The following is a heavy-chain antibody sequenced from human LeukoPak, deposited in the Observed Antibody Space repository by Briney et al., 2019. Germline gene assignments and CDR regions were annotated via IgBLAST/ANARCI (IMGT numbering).Heavy chain of an antibody. CDR2: INSDGSST. V-gene: IGHV3-74*01. CDR3: ARDRARSAYDFWSGYYYSGGPYYFDY. J-gene: IGHJ4*02. CDR1: GFTFGSYW. D-gene: IGHD3-3*01. Sequence: GGSLRLSCAASGFTFGSYWMHWVRQAPGKGLVWVSRINSDGSSTSYADSVKGRFTISRDNAKNTLYLQMNSLRAEDTAVYYCARDRARSAYDFWSGYYYSGGPYYFDYWGQGTLVTVSS.